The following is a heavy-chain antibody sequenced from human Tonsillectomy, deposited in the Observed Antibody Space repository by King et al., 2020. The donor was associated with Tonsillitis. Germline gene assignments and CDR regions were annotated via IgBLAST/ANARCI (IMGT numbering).Heavy chain of an antibody. J-gene: IGHJ3*02. CDR2: VYDSATT. V-gene: IGHV4-59*01. CDR1: GVSISTYY. Sequence: QLQESGPRLVKPSETLSLTCTVSGVSISTYYWSGIRQPPGKGLESIGYVYDSATTHYIPSLKSRATISLDTAKKQYSLKLTSVTAADTAIYYCASDIHLSRDAFDIWGQGTTVTVSS. D-gene: IGHD3-16*01. CDR3: ASDIHLSRDAFDI.